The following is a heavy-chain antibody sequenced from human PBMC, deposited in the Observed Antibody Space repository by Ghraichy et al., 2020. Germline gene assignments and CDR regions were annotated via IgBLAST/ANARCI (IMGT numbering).Heavy chain of an antibody. CDR1: GGSISIYS. Sequence: SETLSLTCTVSGGSISIYSWSWIRQPPGKGLEWIGYIYSSGSTNYNPSLKSRVTISVDTSKNQFSLKLSSVTAADTAVYFCARHKVRRTYYYDSSGGGGQSPLDNWGQGTLVTVSS. V-gene: IGHV4-59*08. J-gene: IGHJ4*02. CDR2: IYSSGST. D-gene: IGHD3-22*01. CDR3: ARHKVRRTYYYDSSGGGGQSPLDN.